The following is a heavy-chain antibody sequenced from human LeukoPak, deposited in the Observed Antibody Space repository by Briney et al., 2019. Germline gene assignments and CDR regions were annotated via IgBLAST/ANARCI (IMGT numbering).Heavy chain of an antibody. D-gene: IGHD1-26*01. J-gene: IGHJ1*01. CDR2: IIPIFGTA. Sequence: GASVKVSCKASGGTFSSYAISWVRQAPGQGLEWMGGIIPIFGTANYAQKFQGRVTITTDESTSTAYMELSSLRSEDTAVYYCAGSGRGYSGSYYGDWGQGTLVTVSS. V-gene: IGHV1-69*05. CDR3: AGSGRGYSGSYYGD. CDR1: GGTFSSYA.